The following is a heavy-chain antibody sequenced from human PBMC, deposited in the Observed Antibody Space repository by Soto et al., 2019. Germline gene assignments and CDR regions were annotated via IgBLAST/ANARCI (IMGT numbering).Heavy chain of an antibody. CDR3: ASLQAPGY. Sequence: SEPLSHTCTVSGGYIRSCYWSWIRQPPGKGLEWIGYIYYSGSTNYNPSLKSRVTISVDTSKNQFSLKLSSVTAADTAVYYCASLQAPGYWGQGNLVTGSS. CDR1: GGYIRSCY. V-gene: IGHV4-59*01. CDR2: IYYSGST. J-gene: IGHJ4*02.